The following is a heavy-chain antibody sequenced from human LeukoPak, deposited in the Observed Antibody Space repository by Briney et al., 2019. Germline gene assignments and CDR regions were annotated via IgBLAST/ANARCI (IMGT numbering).Heavy chain of an antibody. CDR1: GFIFDDFS. Sequence: GGSLRLSCAASGFIFDDFSMFWVRQAPGKGLEWVSSITWHGRSTAYADSVRGRFSISRDNARNSLYLQMNSLRPEDTAFYYCTKATTRRVPAASIDSWGQGTLVTVSS. J-gene: IGHJ4*02. CDR2: ITWHGRST. V-gene: IGHV3-9*01. D-gene: IGHD6-13*01. CDR3: TKATTRRVPAASIDS.